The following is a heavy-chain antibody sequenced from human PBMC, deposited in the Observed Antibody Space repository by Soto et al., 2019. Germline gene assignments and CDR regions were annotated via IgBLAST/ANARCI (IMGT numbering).Heavy chain of an antibody. Sequence: QVQLVQSGAEVKKPGASVKVSCKASGYTFTNYAIHWVRQGPGQRLEWMEWINAGNAKTKYSQKFQGRVTISRDTSASTAYMERSTLRYEDTAVYYCARDGSVAGNGNFDYWGQGNLVTVSS. V-gene: IGHV1-3*01. D-gene: IGHD6-19*01. J-gene: IGHJ4*02. CDR3: ARDGSVAGNGNFDY. CDR1: GYTFTNYA. CDR2: INAGNAKT.